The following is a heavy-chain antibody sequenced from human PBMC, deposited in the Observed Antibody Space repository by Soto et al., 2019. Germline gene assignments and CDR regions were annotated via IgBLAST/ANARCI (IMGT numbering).Heavy chain of an antibody. CDR2: IIPIFGTA. Sequence: SVKVSCKASGGTFSSYAISWVRQAPGQGLEWMGGIIPIFGTANYAQKFQGRVTITADESTSTAYMELSSLRSEDTAVYYCARDKYWLHDYYYYGMDVWGQGTTVTVSS. J-gene: IGHJ6*02. V-gene: IGHV1-69*13. CDR1: GGTFSSYA. CDR3: ARDKYWLHDYYYYGMDV. D-gene: IGHD2-8*02.